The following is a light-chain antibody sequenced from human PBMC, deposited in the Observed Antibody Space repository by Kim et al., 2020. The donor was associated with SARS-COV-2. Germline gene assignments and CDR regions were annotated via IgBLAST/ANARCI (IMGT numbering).Light chain of an antibody. Sequence: LAPGERATRSCRASQSVSSYLAWYQQKPGQAPRLLIYDASNRATGIPARFSGSGSGTDFTLTISSLEPEDFAGYYCQQRSNWPPTFGQGTKVEIK. CDR1: QSVSSY. V-gene: IGKV3-11*01. CDR2: DAS. J-gene: IGKJ1*01. CDR3: QQRSNWPPT.